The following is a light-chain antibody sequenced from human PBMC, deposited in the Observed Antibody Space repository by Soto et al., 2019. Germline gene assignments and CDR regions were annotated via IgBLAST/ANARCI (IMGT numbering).Light chain of an antibody. CDR2: LGS. V-gene: IGKV2-28*01. CDR3: MQALQIPPT. Sequence: DIVMTQSPLSLTVTPGEPASISCRSSQSLLHSNGYNYLDWYLQKPGQSPQLLIYLGSNRASGVPDRFSGSGSGTDFTLKISRVEAEDVGVYYCMQALQIPPTFGPGTKVDIK. J-gene: IGKJ3*01. CDR1: QSLLHSNGYNY.